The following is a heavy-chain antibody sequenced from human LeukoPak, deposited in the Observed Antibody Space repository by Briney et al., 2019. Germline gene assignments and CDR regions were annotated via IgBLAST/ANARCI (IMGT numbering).Heavy chain of an antibody. D-gene: IGHD3-10*01. V-gene: IGHV3-74*01. CDR2: INSDGSST. Sequence: GSLRLSCAASGFTFSSYWMHWVRQAPGKGLVWVSRINSDGSSTGYAASVKGRFTISRDNAKNTLYLQMNSLRAEDTAVYYCARAGDYYGSGSYPDYWGQGTLVTVSS. CDR1: GFTFSSYW. J-gene: IGHJ4*02. CDR3: ARAGDYYGSGSYPDY.